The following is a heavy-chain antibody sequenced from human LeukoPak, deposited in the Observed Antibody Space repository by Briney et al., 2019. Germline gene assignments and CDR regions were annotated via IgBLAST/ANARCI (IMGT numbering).Heavy chain of an antibody. Sequence: GGSLRLSCAASGLTFSSYAMNWVRQAPGKGLEWVSAISGSGGSTYYADSVKGRFTISRDNSKNTLYLQMNSLRAEDTAVYYCAKASSGWYLHPPWYFDYWGQGTLVTVSS. D-gene: IGHD6-19*01. V-gene: IGHV3-23*01. CDR1: GLTFSSYA. J-gene: IGHJ4*02. CDR3: AKASSGWYLHPPWYFDY. CDR2: ISGSGGST.